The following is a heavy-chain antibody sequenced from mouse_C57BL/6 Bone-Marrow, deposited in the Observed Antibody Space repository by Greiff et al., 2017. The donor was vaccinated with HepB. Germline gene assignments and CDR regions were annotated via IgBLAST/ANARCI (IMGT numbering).Heavy chain of an antibody. J-gene: IGHJ2*01. CDR3: ARDDGLPYYFDY. CDR1: GYTFTSYG. CDR2: IYPRSGNT. D-gene: IGHD1-1*01. Sequence: QVQLKESGAELARPGASVKLSCKASGYTFTSYGISWVKQRTGQGLEWIGEIYPRSGNTYYNEKFNGKATLTADKSSSTAYMELRSLTSEDSAVYFCARDDGLPYYFDYWGQGTTLTVSS. V-gene: IGHV1-81*01.